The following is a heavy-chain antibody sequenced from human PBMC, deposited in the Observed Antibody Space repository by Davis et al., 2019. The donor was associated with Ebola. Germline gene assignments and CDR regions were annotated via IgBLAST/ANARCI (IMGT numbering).Heavy chain of an antibody. CDR3: ARDNWTYDY. Sequence: GESLKISCAASGFTFSSYWMTWVRQAPGKGLEWVANIKLDGSEKYYVDSVKGRFTISRDNAKNSLYLQMNSLRAEDTAVYYCARDNWTYDYWGQGTLVTVSS. V-gene: IGHV3-7*03. CDR2: IKLDGSEK. D-gene: IGHD1-7*01. J-gene: IGHJ4*02. CDR1: GFTFSSYW.